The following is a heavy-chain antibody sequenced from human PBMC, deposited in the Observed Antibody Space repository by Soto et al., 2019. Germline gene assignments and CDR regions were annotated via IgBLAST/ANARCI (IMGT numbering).Heavy chain of an antibody. D-gene: IGHD3-3*01. V-gene: IGHV1-8*01. CDR3: ATGPITIFGVVIRGAIDY. J-gene: IGHJ4*02. CDR2: INPNSGNT. CDR1: GYTFTSYD. Sequence: GASVKVSCKASGYTFTSYDINWVRQATGRGLEWMGWINPNSGNTGYAQKFQGRVTMTRNTSISTAYMELSSLRSEDTAVYYCATGPITIFGVVIRGAIDYWGQGTLVTVSS.